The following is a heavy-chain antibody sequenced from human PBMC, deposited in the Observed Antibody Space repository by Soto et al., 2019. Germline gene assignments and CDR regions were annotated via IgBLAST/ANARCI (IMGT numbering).Heavy chain of an antibody. J-gene: IGHJ4*02. CDR1: GGSFKNYA. CDR2: ILPVFDEL. CDR3: ARSRDTSGYYF. D-gene: IGHD5-12*01. V-gene: IGHV1-69*01. Sequence: QVQLVQSGSEVKKPGSSVKVSCKVSGGSFKNYAISWVRQAPGQGLEWVGGILPVFDELHYAPKLQGRVTITEDEATSTPNLELGSLTSDDTAVYFYARSRDTSGYYFWGQGTLVTVSS.